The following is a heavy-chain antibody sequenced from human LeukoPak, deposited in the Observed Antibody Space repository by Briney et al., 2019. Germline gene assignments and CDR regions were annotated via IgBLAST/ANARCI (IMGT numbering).Heavy chain of an antibody. CDR3: AKWTGSASYYVDFDY. Sequence: GESLKISCKGSGYTFSRYWIAWVRQMPGKGLEWMGIIYPGDSDTRYGPAFQGQVTISADKSIDTAYLQWSSLKASDTAMYYCAKWTGSASYYVDFDYWGQGTLVSVSS. D-gene: IGHD3-10*01. CDR1: GYTFSRYW. J-gene: IGHJ4*02. V-gene: IGHV5-51*01. CDR2: IYPGDSDT.